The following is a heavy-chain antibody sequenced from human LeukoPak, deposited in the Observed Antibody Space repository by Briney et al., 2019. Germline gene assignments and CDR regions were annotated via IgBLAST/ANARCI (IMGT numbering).Heavy chain of an antibody. CDR2: ISSSGSTL. Sequence: GGSLRLSCAASGFTFSSYELNWVRQSPGKGLEWISYISSSGSTLYYADSVKGRFTISRDDAKNSLYLQMNSLRGDDTAMYYCAGERGGYGFYWGQGTLVTVSS. CDR3: AGERGGYGFY. V-gene: IGHV3-48*03. D-gene: IGHD5-12*01. CDR1: GFTFSSYE. J-gene: IGHJ4*02.